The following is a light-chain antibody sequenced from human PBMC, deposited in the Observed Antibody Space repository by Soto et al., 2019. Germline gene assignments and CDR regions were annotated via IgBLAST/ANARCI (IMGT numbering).Light chain of an antibody. CDR1: QSLLHTNGYTS. V-gene: IGKV2-28*01. Sequence: DIVMTQSPLSLSVTPGEPASISCRSSQSLLHTNGYTSLDWYLQQPGQSPQLLIYVASSRASGVLDRFSACVSGTDFTMTISRVEDEDVGVYYCMQALQTSLHFGQGTKLEI. CDR2: VAS. CDR3: MQALQTSLH. J-gene: IGKJ2*01.